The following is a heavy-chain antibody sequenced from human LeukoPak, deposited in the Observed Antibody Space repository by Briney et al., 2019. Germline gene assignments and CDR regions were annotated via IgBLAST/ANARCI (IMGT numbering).Heavy chain of an antibody. Sequence: GGSLRLSCAASGFTFSSYSMNWVRQAPGKGLEWVSYISSSSSTIYYADSVKGRFTISRDNAKNSLYLQMDSLRAEDTAVYYCAKGSSAWNEVFHFDYWGQGTLVTVSS. CDR2: ISSSSSTI. D-gene: IGHD6-19*01. V-gene: IGHV3-48*01. CDR1: GFTFSSYS. J-gene: IGHJ4*02. CDR3: AKGSSAWNEVFHFDY.